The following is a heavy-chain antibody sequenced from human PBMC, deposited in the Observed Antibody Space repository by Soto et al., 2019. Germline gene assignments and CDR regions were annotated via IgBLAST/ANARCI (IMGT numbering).Heavy chain of an antibody. CDR2: ISYDGSNK. V-gene: IGHV3-30-3*01. CDR3: ARGWWGQNSFDI. CDR1: GFNFNNDA. D-gene: IGHD2-15*01. Sequence: PGGSLRLSCAAFGFNFNNDAMHWVRQAPGKGLEWVAVISYDGSNKYYADSVKGRFTIPRDNSKNTLYLQMNSLRAEDTAVYYCARGWWGQNSFDIWGQGTMVTVSS. J-gene: IGHJ3*02.